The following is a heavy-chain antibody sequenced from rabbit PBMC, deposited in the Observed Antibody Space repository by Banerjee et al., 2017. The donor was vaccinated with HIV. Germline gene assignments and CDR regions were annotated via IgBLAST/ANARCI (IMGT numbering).Heavy chain of an antibody. CDR3: ARDLAAVTGWNFNL. D-gene: IGHD7-1*01. CDR2: INTSSGNI. CDR1: GFSLSNNYV. J-gene: IGHJ4*01. V-gene: IGHV1S40*01. Sequence: QSLQESGGGLFQPGGSLALTCKASGFSLSNNYVMCWVRQAPGKGLEWIGCINTSSGNIVYASWAKGRFTISKASSTTVTLQMTSLTAADTATYFCARDLAAVTGWNFNLWGPGTLVTVS.